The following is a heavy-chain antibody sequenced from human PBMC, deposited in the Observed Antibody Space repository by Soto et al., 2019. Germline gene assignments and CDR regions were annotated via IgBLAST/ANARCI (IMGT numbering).Heavy chain of an antibody. CDR2: ISYDGTYK. J-gene: IGHJ4*02. Sequence: QVQLVESGGGVVQPGRSLRLSCAASAFIFRSYAMHWVRQAPGKGLEWVAVISYDGTYKYYADSVKGRFTISRDNSKNTLYLQMSSLRPEVTAVYYCARDAIYDGSGYYGSYFDYWGQGSLVTVSS. D-gene: IGHD3-22*01. CDR1: AFIFRSYA. CDR3: ARDAIYDGSGYYGSYFDY. V-gene: IGHV3-30-3*01.